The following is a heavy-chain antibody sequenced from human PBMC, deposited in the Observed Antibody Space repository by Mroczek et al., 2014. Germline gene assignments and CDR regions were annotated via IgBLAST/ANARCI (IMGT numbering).Heavy chain of an antibody. CDR1: GYSFTSYW. J-gene: IGHJ4*02. CDR3: ARVGNYYDSSGYYYVGSGYFDY. Sequence: VQLLESGAEVKKPGESLKISCKGSGYSFTSYWIGWVRQMPGKGLEWMGIIYPGDSDTRYSPSFQGQVTISADKSISTAYLQWSSLKASDTAMYYCARVGNYYDSSGYYYVGSGYFDYWGQGTLVTVSS. CDR2: IYPGDSDT. V-gene: IGHV5-51*03. D-gene: IGHD3-22*01.